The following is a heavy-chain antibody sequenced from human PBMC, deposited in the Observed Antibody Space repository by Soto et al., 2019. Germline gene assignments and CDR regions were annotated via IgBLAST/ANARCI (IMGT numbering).Heavy chain of an antibody. J-gene: IGHJ6*03. CDR1: GGCFSGYQ. CDR3: ARGLILWFGEFSRRGGYYYYMDV. CDR2: INDSGNI. D-gene: IGHD3-10*01. V-gene: IGHV4-34*01. Sequence: SETLSLTCAVYGGCFSGYQWTWIRQTPGKRLEWIGEINDSGNINYNPSLKSRVTILVDTPKKQISLKLSSVTAADTAVYYCARGLILWFGEFSRRGGYYYYMDVWGKGTTVTVSS.